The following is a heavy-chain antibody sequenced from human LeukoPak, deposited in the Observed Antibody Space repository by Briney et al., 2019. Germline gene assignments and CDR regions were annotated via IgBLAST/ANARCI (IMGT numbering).Heavy chain of an antibody. CDR1: GFDLSGFW. CDR3: AREATRSTVYGVLIASNDFDL. J-gene: IGHJ4*02. V-gene: IGHV3-74*01. CDR2: INPDGSFT. D-gene: IGHD2-8*01. Sequence: PGGSLRLSCAASGFDLSGFWIHWVRVRQAPGEGLVWVSRINPDGSFTDSADSLQGRFTVSRDSAKNIVYLQMNNLRADDTATYFCAREATRSTVYGVLIASNDFDLWGQGTLVTVSS.